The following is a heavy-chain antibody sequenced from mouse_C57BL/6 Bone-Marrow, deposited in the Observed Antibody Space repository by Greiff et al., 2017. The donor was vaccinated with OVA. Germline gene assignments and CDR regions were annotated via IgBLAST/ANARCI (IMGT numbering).Heavy chain of an antibody. CDR3: ARGPYFDV. J-gene: IGHJ1*03. Sequence: QVQLKQSGAELARPGASVKLSCKASGYTFTSYGISWVKQRTGQGLEWIGEIYPRSGNTYYNEKFKGKATLTADNSSSTAYMELRSLTSEDSAVYFCARGPYFDVWGTGTTVTVSS. CDR1: GYTFTSYG. CDR2: IYPRSGNT. V-gene: IGHV1-81*01.